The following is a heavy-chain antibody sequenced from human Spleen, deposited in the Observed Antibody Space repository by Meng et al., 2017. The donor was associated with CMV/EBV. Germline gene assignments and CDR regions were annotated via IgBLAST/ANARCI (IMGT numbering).Heavy chain of an antibody. D-gene: IGHD3-9*01. CDR1: GGTFSSYA. CDR2: IIPIFGTA. Sequence: SVKVSCKASGGTFSSYAISWVRQAPGQGLEWMGGIIPIFGTANYAQKFQGRVTITTDESTSTAYMELSSLRSEDTAVYYCARDNGQDDWLNDAFDIWGQGTMVTVSS. V-gene: IGHV1-69*05. J-gene: IGHJ3*02. CDR3: ARDNGQDDWLNDAFDI.